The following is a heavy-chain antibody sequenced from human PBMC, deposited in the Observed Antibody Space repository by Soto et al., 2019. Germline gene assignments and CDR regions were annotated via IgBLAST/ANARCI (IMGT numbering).Heavy chain of an antibody. V-gene: IGHV1-18*01. CDR1: GYTFTKYA. D-gene: IGHD4-4*01. CDR2: ISANNGDA. CDR3: ARTSTYSPHYFDY. Sequence: GASVKVSCKTSGYTFTKYAMHWVRQAPGQGLEWMAWISANNGDANYAQKLQGRVTLTTDTSTSTAYMELRSLTSDDTAMYYCARTSTYSPHYFDYWGQGTLVTVSS. J-gene: IGHJ4*02.